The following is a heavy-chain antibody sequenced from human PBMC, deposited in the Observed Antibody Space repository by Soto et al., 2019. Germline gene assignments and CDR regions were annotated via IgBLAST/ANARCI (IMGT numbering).Heavy chain of an antibody. CDR2: VSYDGNHK. Sequence: QVQLVESGGGVIQPGTSLSLSCASSGFTFRSFGMYWVRQAPGKGLEWVAVVSYDGNHKYYADSVKGRFTVSRDNAKNMLYLQMNSLRGEDTAVYYCAKDAGQQLVLNYGMDVWGQGTTVTVSS. J-gene: IGHJ6*02. V-gene: IGHV3-30*18. CDR1: GFTFRSFG. CDR3: AKDAGQQLVLNYGMDV. D-gene: IGHD6-13*01.